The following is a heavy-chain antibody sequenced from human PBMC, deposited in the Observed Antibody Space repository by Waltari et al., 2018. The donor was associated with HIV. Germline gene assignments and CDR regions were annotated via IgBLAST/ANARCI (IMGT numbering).Heavy chain of an antibody. CDR3: VKGTLRRNDYDYFYGMDV. V-gene: IGHV1-69*01. Sequence: QVQLLQSGAVGKNPRSSVLVTCTASRGPSNILSTSPVRTSPGRGLEWMAGIIPMFGYRNYPQKFRGRVTINADGSTLQLTNLRSEDTATYYCVKGTLRRNDYDYFYGMDVWGQGTTVTV. J-gene: IGHJ6*02. D-gene: IGHD5-12*01. CDR1: RGPSNILS. CDR2: IIPMFGYR.